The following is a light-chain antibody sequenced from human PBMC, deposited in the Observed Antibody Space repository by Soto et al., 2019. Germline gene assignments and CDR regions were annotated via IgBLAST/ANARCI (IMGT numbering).Light chain of an antibody. Sequence: QSVLTQPPSASGTPGQRVAISCSGASSNIGSTRANWYRQLPGTAPKLLIYSDNQRPSGVPDRFSGSKSGTSASLAISGLQSEDEADDYCAAWDNSLNGYVFGTGTKVTVL. J-gene: IGLJ1*01. CDR3: AAWDNSLNGYV. V-gene: IGLV1-44*01. CDR1: SSNIGSTR. CDR2: SDN.